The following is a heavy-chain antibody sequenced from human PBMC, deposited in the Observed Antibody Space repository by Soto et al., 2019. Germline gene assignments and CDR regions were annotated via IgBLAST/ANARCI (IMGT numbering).Heavy chain of an antibody. CDR1: GYKFSSYG. CDR3: ARDLKDGYPANGMDV. D-gene: IGHD5-12*01. Sequence: QVQLVQSGAEVKKPGASVKVSCKASGYKFSSYGISWVRQAPGQGLEWMGWISAYTGNTNYAQKLQGRVTMTTDTSTSTAYMELRSLRSDDMAVYYCARDLKDGYPANGMDVWGQGTTVTVSS. J-gene: IGHJ6*02. V-gene: IGHV1-18*03. CDR2: ISAYTGNT.